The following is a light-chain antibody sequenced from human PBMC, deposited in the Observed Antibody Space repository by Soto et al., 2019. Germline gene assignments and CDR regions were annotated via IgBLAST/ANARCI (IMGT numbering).Light chain of an antibody. CDR2: ENN. CDR3: GTWDSCLSAGV. Sequence: QSVLTQPPSVSAAPGQKVTISCSGSSSNIGNNYVSWYQQLPGTAPKLLIYENNKRPSGIPDRFSGSKSGTSATLGITGLQTGDEADDYCGTWDSCLSAGVFGGGTKLTVL. J-gene: IGLJ3*02. CDR1: SSNIGNNY. V-gene: IGLV1-51*02.